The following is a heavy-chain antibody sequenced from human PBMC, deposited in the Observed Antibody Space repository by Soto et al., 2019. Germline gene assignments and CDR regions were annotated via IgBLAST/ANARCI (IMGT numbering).Heavy chain of an antibody. CDR3: AKAYYEFWSKEVPSYYGMDV. V-gene: IGHV3-30*18. Sequence: GGSLRLSCAASGFTFSSYGMHWVRQAPGKGLEWVAVISYDGSNKYYADSVKDRLTTSRDNSTTTLYLQMNSLRAEDRGGYYCAKAYYEFWSKEVPSYYGMDVWGQGTTVTVSS. CDR2: ISYDGSNK. CDR1: GFTFSSYG. J-gene: IGHJ6*02. D-gene: IGHD3-3*01.